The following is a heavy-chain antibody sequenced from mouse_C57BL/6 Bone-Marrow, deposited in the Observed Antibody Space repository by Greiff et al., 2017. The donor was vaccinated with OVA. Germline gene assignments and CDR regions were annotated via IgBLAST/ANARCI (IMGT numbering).Heavy chain of an antibody. CDR2: IWWDDDK. D-gene: IGHD2-1*01. CDR3: AQSLYYGNPAWFAY. Sequence: QVTLKESGPGILQPSQTLSLTCSFSGFSLSTFGMGVGWIRQPSGKGLEWLAHIWWDDDKYYNPALKSRLTISKDTSKNQVFLKIANVDTADTATYYCAQSLYYGNPAWFAYWGQGTLVTVSA. CDR1: GFSLSTFGMG. V-gene: IGHV8-8*01. J-gene: IGHJ3*01.